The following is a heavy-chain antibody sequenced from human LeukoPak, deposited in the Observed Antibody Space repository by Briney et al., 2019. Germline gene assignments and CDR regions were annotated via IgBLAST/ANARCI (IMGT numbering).Heavy chain of an antibody. CDR2: INPNSGGT. D-gene: IGHD1-7*01. CDR3: ARGTFARADINWNYYFDY. CDR1: GYTFTGYY. V-gene: IGHV1-2*02. Sequence: GASVKVSCKASGYTFTGYYMHWVRQAPGQGLEWMGWINPNSGGTNYAQKFQGRVTMTRDTSISTAYMELSRLRSDDTAVYYCARGTFARADINWNYYFDYWGQGTLVTVSS. J-gene: IGHJ4*02.